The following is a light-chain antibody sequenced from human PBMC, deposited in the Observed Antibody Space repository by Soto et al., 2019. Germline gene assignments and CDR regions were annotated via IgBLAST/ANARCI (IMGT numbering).Light chain of an antibody. CDR1: QSLVHSDGIAY. V-gene: IGKV2-30*02. Sequence: DVVMTQSPLSLPVTLGQPASISCRSNQSLVHSDGIAYFSWFQQRPGRSPRRLIYKVSNRDSGVPARFSGSGSGTDFALKISRVEAEDVGVYYCMQGTNWPITFGQGTRLEIX. CDR2: KVS. J-gene: IGKJ5*01. CDR3: MQGTNWPIT.